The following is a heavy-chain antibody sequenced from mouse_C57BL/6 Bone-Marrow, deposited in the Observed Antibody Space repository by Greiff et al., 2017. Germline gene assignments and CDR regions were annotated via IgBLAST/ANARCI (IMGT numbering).Heavy chain of an antibody. Sequence: EVKLMESGEGLVKPGGSLHLSCAASGFTFSSYAMSWVRQTPEKRLEWVAYISSGGDYIYYADTVKGRFTISRDNARNTLYLQMSSLKSEDTAMYYCTRTGTWDWYFDVWGTGTTVTVSS. J-gene: IGHJ1*03. D-gene: IGHD4-1*01. CDR2: ISSGGDYI. V-gene: IGHV5-9-1*02. CDR1: GFTFSSYA. CDR3: TRTGTWDWYFDV.